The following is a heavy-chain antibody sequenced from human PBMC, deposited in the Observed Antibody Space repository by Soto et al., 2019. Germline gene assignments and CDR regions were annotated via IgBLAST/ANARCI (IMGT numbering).Heavy chain of an antibody. V-gene: IGHV3-20*04. D-gene: IGHD6-13*01. CDR3: VRDGQQRVHDY. Sequence: EVQLVESGGGLVRPGGSLRLSCAASGFTLDDYNMNWVRQAPGKGLEWVSGMTWHGHSTGYADSVRGRFTMSRDSARNSLDLQMKSLRDEDTAVYYCVRDGQQRVHDYWGQGTLVTVSS. CDR2: MTWHGHST. CDR1: GFTLDDYN. J-gene: IGHJ4*02.